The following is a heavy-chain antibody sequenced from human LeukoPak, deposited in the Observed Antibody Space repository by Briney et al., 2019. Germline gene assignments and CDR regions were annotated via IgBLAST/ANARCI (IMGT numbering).Heavy chain of an antibody. J-gene: IGHJ4*02. CDR2: VYSTGNS. Sequence: SETLSLTCTVSGGSISSYYWSWIRQPPGKGLEWIGYVYSTGNSNYNPSLESRVTISVDTSKNQFSLKLYSVTAADTAVYYCARDLTHRYAGERAFDYWGQGALVTVSS. D-gene: IGHD3-16*01. CDR1: GGSISSYY. CDR3: ARDLTHRYAGERAFDY. V-gene: IGHV4-59*01.